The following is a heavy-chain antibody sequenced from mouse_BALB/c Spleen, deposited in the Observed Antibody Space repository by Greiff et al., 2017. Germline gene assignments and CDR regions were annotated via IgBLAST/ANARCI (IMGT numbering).Heavy chain of an antibody. Sequence: EVQLQQSGAELVKPGASVKLSCTASGFNIKDTYMHWVKQRPKQGLEWIGRIDPANGNTKYDPKFQGKATITADTSSNTAYLQLSSLTSEDTAVYYCARLGTTVVEYYAMDYWGQGTSVTVSS. CDR1: GFNIKDTY. CDR2: IDPANGNT. V-gene: IGHV14-3*02. J-gene: IGHJ4*01. CDR3: ARLGTTVVEYYAMDY. D-gene: IGHD1-1*01.